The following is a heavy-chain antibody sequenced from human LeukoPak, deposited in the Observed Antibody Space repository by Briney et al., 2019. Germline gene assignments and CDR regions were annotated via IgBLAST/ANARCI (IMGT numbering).Heavy chain of an antibody. CDR3: ARDHDKRAVAGNYFDY. CDR2: MNPNSGNT. J-gene: IGHJ4*02. V-gene: IGHV1-8*01. D-gene: IGHD6-19*01. CDR1: GYTFTSYD. Sequence: GASVKVSCKASGYTFTSYDINWVRQATGQGLEWMGWMNPNSGNTGYAQKFQGRVTMTRNTSISTAYMELSSLRSEDTAVYYCARDHDKRAVAGNYFDYWGQGTLVTVSS.